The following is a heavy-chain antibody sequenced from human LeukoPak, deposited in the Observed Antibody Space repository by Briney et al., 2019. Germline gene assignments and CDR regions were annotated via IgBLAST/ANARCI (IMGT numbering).Heavy chain of an antibody. CDR3: ARLYYGGITYYYYYMDV. Sequence: KTSETLSLTCAVSGYSISSGYYWGWIRQPPGEGLEWIGSIYHSGSTYYNPSLKSRVTISVDTSKNQFSLKLSSVTAADTAVYYCARLYYGGITYYYYYMDVWGKGTTVTVSS. V-gene: IGHV4-38-2*01. J-gene: IGHJ6*03. CDR2: IYHSGST. CDR1: GYSISSGYY. D-gene: IGHD4-23*01.